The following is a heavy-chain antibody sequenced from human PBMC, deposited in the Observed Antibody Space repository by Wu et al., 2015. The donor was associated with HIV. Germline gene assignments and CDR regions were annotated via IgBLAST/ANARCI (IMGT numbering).Heavy chain of an antibody. CDR2: ISANNGDT. V-gene: IGHV1-18*01. CDR3: AREGVDAFDP. CDR1: NYTFTSYG. D-gene: IGHD5-12*01. J-gene: IGHJ5*02. Sequence: QVQLVQSGAEGRRPGASVKVSCRGSNYTFTSYGIAWVRQAPGQGLEWMGWISANNGDTNYAQKFQGRVTMTTDTSTSTGYMELRSLRSDDTAVYYCAREGVDAFDPWGQGTVVTVSS.